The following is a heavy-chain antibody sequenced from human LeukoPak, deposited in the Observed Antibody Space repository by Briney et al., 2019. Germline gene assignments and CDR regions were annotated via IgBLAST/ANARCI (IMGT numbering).Heavy chain of an antibody. CDR2: MNPNSGNT. J-gene: IGHJ5*02. D-gene: IGHD2-15*01. CDR3: ARELPEIVVVVAATGNWFDP. V-gene: IGHV1-8*03. Sequence: ASVKVSCKASGYTFTSYDINWVRQATGQGLEWMGWMNPNSGNTGYAQKFQGRVTITRNTSISTAYMELSSLRSEDTAVYYCARELPEIVVVVAATGNWFDPWGQGTLVTVSS. CDR1: GYTFTSYD.